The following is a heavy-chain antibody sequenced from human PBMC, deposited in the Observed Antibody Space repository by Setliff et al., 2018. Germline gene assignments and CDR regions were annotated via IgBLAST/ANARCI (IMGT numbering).Heavy chain of an antibody. D-gene: IGHD6-6*01. Sequence: NPSETLSLTCAVYGGSFSGYYWSWIRQPPGKGLEWIGEIDHSGSTNYNPSLKSRVTISVDTSKNQFSLKLSSVTAADTAVYYCARGNVGDSSSSDFDYWGQGTLVTVSS. CDR1: GGSFSGYY. CDR3: ARGNVGDSSSSDFDY. V-gene: IGHV4-34*01. J-gene: IGHJ4*02. CDR2: IDHSGST.